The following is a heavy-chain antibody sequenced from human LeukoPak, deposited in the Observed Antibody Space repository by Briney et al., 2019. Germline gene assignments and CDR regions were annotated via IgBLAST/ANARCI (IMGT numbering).Heavy chain of an antibody. CDR1: GFTFSTYA. CDR3: AKSSAVVPCSDAFDI. Sequence: GGSLRLSCAASGFTFSTYAMSWVRQAPGGGLEWVSAISGSGGSTYYADSVKGRFNISRDNSKSTLYLQMNSLRAEDTVVYYCAKSSAVVPCSDAFDIWGQGTMVTVSS. V-gene: IGHV3-23*01. J-gene: IGHJ3*02. D-gene: IGHD2-2*01. CDR2: ISGSGGST.